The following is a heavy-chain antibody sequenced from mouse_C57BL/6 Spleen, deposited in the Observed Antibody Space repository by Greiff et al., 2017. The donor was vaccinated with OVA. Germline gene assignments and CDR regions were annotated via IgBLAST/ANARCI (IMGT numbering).Heavy chain of an antibody. J-gene: IGHJ1*03. V-gene: IGHV10-3*01. CDR3: VREGHDYDDWYFDV. D-gene: IGHD2-4*01. CDR2: IRSKSSNYAT. CDR1: GFTFNTYA. Sequence: EADGGLVQPKGSLKLSCAASGFTFNTYAMHWVRQAPGKGLEWVARIRSKSSNYATYYADSVKDRFTISRDDSQSMLYLQMNNLKTEDTAMYYCVREGHDYDDWYFDVWGTGTTVTVSS.